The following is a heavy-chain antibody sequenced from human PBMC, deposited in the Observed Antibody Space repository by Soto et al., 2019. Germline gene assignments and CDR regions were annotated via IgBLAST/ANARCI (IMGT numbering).Heavy chain of an antibody. D-gene: IGHD2-15*01. CDR1: GGTFSSYA. Sequence: QVQLVQSGAEVKKPGSSVKVSCKASGGTFSSYAISWVRQAPGQGLEWMGGIIPIFGTANYAQKFQGRVTITADESTSTAYMELSRLRSEDTAVYYCARSVDYCSGGSCYYYYYGMDVWGQGTTVTVSS. CDR2: IIPIFGTA. V-gene: IGHV1-69*01. CDR3: ARSVDYCSGGSCYYYYYGMDV. J-gene: IGHJ6*02.